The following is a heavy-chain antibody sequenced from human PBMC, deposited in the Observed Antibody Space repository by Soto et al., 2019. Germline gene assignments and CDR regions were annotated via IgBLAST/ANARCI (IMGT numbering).Heavy chain of an antibody. CDR1: GFTFSNYA. Sequence: EVQLVESGGGLVQPGGSLRLSCAASGFTFSNYAMGWVRQAPGKGLEWVSGISGGGGSTYYADSVKGRFTISRDQSKNTNSLQMQSLGAEDTALYYCAKDEEAELLCGVVTISRFDSWGQGTLVPVSS. J-gene: IGHJ4*02. D-gene: IGHD3-3*01. CDR2: ISGGGGST. V-gene: IGHV3-23*04. CDR3: AKDEEAELLCGVVTISRFDS.